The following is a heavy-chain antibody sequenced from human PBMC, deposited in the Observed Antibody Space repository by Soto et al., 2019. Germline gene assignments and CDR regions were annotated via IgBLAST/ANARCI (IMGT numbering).Heavy chain of an antibody. D-gene: IGHD6-13*01. Sequence: EVQLVESGGGLVQPGGSLRLSCAASGFTVSSYNRNWVRQAPGKGLEWVAHISRSGSPIYYAESVKGRFIISRDHAKNSLYLQMNSLRAEDTAVYYCAGAGQQLDYWGQGTLVTVSS. CDR2: ISRSGSPI. J-gene: IGHJ4*02. V-gene: IGHV3-48*01. CDR1: GFTVSSYN. CDR3: AGAGQQLDY.